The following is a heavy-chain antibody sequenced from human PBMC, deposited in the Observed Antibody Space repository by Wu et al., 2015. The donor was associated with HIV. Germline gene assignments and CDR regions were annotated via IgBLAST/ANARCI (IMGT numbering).Heavy chain of an antibody. J-gene: IGHJ2*01. D-gene: IGHD5-18*01. Sequence: LMQSGAEVRRPGASVEVSCKSSGYTFSNYGITWVRLVPGQGLEWMGWISAHSGDTHYAQKLQDRVTMTTDTSTSTAYMELRSLRPDDTAIYFCAREGLRVRGYGTDWYFDLWGRGTLVTVSS. V-gene: IGHV1-18*01. CDR3: AREGLRVRGYGTDWYFDL. CDR1: GYTFSNYG. CDR2: ISAHSGDT.